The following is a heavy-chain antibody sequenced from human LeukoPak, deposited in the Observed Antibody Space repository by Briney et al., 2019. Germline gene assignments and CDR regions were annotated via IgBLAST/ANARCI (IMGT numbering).Heavy chain of an antibody. CDR1: GFTFSSYA. J-gene: IGHJ4*02. CDR3: AKLPIPYYYDSSGYYGGHYFDY. Sequence: GGSLRLSCAASGFTFSSYAMSWVRQAPGKGLEWVSAISGSGGSTYYADSVKGRFTISRDNSKNTLYLQMNSLRAEDTAVYYCAKLPIPYYYDSSGYYGGHYFDYWGQGTLVTVSS. CDR2: ISGSGGST. D-gene: IGHD3-22*01. V-gene: IGHV3-23*01.